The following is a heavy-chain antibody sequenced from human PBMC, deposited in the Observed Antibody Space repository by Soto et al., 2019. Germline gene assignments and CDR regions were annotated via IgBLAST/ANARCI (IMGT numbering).Heavy chain of an antibody. D-gene: IGHD2-21*02. CDR3: AAEGRTYCGGDCYDAFDI. CDR2: IVVGSGNT. J-gene: IGHJ3*02. Sequence: ASVKVSCKASGFTFTSSAVQWVRQARGQRLEWIGWIVVGSGNTNYAQKFQERVTITRDMSTSTAYMELSSLRSEDTAVYYCAAEGRTYCGGDCYDAFDIWGEGTMVTVPS. V-gene: IGHV1-58*01. CDR1: GFTFTSSA.